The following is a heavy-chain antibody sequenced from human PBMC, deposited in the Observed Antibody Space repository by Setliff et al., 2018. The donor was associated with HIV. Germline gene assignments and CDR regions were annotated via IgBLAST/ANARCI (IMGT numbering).Heavy chain of an antibody. J-gene: IGHJ6*02. V-gene: IGHV7-4-1*02. CDR3: ARELGRGNHGSGSYYISTLFYYGMDV. Sequence: ASVKVSCKASGYTFTNYAINWVRQAPGQGLEWMGWINTNTGNPTYAQGFTGRFVFSLDTSVSTAYLQISSLKAEDTAVYYCARELGRGNHGSGSYYISTLFYYGMDVWGQGTMVTVSS. CDR2: INTNTGNP. D-gene: IGHD3-10*01. CDR1: GYTFTNYA.